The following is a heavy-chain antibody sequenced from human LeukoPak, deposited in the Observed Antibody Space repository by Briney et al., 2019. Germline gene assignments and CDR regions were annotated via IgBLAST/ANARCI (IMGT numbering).Heavy chain of an antibody. CDR1: GYSINSGHY. D-gene: IGHD6-19*01. Sequence: PSETLSLTCTVSGYSINSGHYWGWIRQPPGKRLEWIGSIHYSASAYYNPTLKSRVTISVDASKNQFSLNLTSVTAADAAVYYCAIGTDSSGWYDDYWGQGTLVTVSS. V-gene: IGHV4-38-2*02. CDR2: IHYSASA. J-gene: IGHJ4*02. CDR3: AIGTDSSGWYDDY.